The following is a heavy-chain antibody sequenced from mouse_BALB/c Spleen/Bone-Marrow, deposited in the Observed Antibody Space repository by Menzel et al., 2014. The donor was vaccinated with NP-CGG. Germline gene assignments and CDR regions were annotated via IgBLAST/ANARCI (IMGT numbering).Heavy chain of an antibody. CDR3: ARSRYDGTYWYFDV. J-gene: IGHJ1*01. D-gene: IGHD2-14*01. CDR1: GNSFTANN. Sequence: LKECGPELEKPGASVKISCKASGNSFTANNMNWVKQSNGKSLEWIGNIDLYYGGTSYNQKFKGKATLTVDKSSSTAYMQLKSLTSEDSAVYYCARSRYDGTYWYFDVWGAGTTVTVSS. CDR2: IDLYYGGT. V-gene: IGHV1-39*01.